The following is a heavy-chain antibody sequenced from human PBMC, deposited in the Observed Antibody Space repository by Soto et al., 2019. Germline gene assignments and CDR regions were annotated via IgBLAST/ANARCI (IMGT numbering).Heavy chain of an antibody. CDR3: ARGQVALIRYYYYGMDV. J-gene: IGHJ6*02. V-gene: IGHV4-34*01. CDR1: GGSFSGYY. Sequence: PSETLSLTCAVYGGSFSGYYWSWIRQPPGKGLEWIGEINHSGSTNYNPSLKSRVTISVDTSKNQFSLKLSSVTAADTAVYYCARGQVALIRYYYYGMDVWGQGSTVTVSS. D-gene: IGHD5-12*01. CDR2: INHSGST.